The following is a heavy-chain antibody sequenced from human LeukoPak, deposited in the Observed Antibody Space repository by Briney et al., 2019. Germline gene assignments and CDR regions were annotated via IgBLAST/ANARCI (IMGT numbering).Heavy chain of an antibody. Sequence: PGGSLRLSCAASGFTFSNCEMNWVRQAPGTGLEWVSYISSSGTLIHYADSVKGRFTISRDNAKNSLYLQMNSLRAEDTAVYYCAGGTYDYVWGSYRQDYWGQGTLVTVSS. CDR3: AGGTYDYVWGSYRQDY. CDR2: ISSSGTLI. J-gene: IGHJ4*02. CDR1: GFTFSNCE. D-gene: IGHD3-16*02. V-gene: IGHV3-48*03.